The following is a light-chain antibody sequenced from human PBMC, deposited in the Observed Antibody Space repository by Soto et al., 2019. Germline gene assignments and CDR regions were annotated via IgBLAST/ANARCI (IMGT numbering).Light chain of an antibody. Sequence: DIQMTQSPSTLSAAVGDSVTITCRASQNIRNLLAWYQQKPGKAPKLLIHAASTLQSGVPSRFSGSGSGTDFTLTISCLQSEDFATYYCQQYYSYSWTFGQGTKVDIK. CDR2: AAS. J-gene: IGKJ1*01. CDR3: QQYYSYSWT. CDR1: QNIRNL. V-gene: IGKV1-5*01.